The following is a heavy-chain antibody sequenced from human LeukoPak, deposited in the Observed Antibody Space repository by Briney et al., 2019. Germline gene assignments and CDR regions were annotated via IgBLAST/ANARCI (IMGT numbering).Heavy chain of an antibody. CDR2: LNPSRGTT. Sequence: ASVTVSCKASGSNFSSYIQWVRQDPGQGLEWKGLLNPSRGTTDYTPKFQGRVTMTRDTSSNTVYMELRGLRPDDTASYYCARDATRGIGGSYDLDFWGQGSLVTVSS. J-gene: IGHJ4*02. D-gene: IGHD3-16*01. CDR1: GSNFSSY. V-gene: IGHV1-46*01. CDR3: ARDATRGIGGSYDLDF.